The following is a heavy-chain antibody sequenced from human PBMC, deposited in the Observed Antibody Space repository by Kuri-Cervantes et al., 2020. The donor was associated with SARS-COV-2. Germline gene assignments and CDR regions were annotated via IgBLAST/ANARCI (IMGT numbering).Heavy chain of an antibody. V-gene: IGHV1-69*13. Sequence: PAKVFCKASGGTFSSYAISWVRQAPGQGLEWMGGIIPIFGTANYAQKFQGRVTITADESTSTAYMELSSLRSEDTAVYYCARARGVDLFDPWGQGTLVTVSS. D-gene: IGHD3-16*01. J-gene: IGHJ5*02. CDR3: ARARGVDLFDP. CDR1: GGTFSSYA. CDR2: IIPIFGTA.